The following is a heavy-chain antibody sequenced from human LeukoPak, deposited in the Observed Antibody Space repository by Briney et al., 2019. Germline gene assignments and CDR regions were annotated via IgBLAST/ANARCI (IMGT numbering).Heavy chain of an antibody. J-gene: IGHJ6*03. Sequence: PGGSLRLSCAASGFTFSSYWMRWVRQAPGKGLVWVSRINTDGSSTSYADSVKGRFTISRDNAKNTLYLQMNSLRAEDTAVYYCARDRGYYDSSGYYYSKGYYYYMDVWGKGTTVTVSS. CDR2: INTDGSST. CDR1: GFTFSSYW. V-gene: IGHV3-74*01. D-gene: IGHD3-22*01. CDR3: ARDRGYYDSSGYYYSKGYYYYMDV.